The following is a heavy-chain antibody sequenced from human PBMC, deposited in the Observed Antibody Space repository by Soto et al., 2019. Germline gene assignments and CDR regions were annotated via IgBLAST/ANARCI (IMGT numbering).Heavy chain of an antibody. CDR2: IYSTVST. V-gene: IGHV4-39*01. CDR1: SGSISSSLYY. J-gene: IGHJ3*02. CDR3: ARLPYYDTPPVTFDI. D-gene: IGHD3-22*01. Sequence: LETLSLTCSVSSGSISSSLYYWGWIRQPPGKGLEWIGTIYSTVSTHYNPSLKSRVTISVDTSKNQFSLKLNSVTAADTAVYYCARLPYYDTPPVTFDIWGQGAMVTVSS.